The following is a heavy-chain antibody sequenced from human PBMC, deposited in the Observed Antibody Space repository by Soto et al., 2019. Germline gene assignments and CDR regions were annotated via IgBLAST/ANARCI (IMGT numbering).Heavy chain of an antibody. Sequence: EVQLVEAGGGLEQPGGSLRLSCAASGFTFSSYDMHWVRQATGKGLEWVAAIGTAGDTYYPDSVKGRFTISRENAKNSLYLQMNSLRAGDTAVYYCARVRSGWYRDAFDIWGQGTMVTVSS. J-gene: IGHJ3*02. CDR2: IGTAGDT. D-gene: IGHD6-19*01. CDR1: GFTFSSYD. CDR3: ARVRSGWYRDAFDI. V-gene: IGHV3-13*04.